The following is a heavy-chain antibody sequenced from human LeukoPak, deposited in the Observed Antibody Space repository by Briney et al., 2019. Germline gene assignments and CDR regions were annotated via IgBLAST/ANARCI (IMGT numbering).Heavy chain of an antibody. CDR1: GFTFSSDW. V-gene: IGHV3-74*01. Sequence: GGSLRLSCAASGFTFSSDWMHWVRQAPGKGLVWVSRINSDGSGTIYADSVKGRFTISRDNAKNTLDLQMNSLRAEDTAVYYCARGEKSWINGFDLWGQGTLVTVSS. J-gene: IGHJ4*02. CDR3: ARGEKSWINGFDL. D-gene: IGHD2-8*01. CDR2: INSDGSGT.